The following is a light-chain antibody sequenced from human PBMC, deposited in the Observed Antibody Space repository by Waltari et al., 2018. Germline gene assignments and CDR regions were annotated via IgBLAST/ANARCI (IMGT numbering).Light chain of an antibody. CDR1: ATNLGREY. V-gene: IGLV1-47*01. J-gene: IGLJ2*01. CDR2: MNV. CDR3: AAWDDSLSGRVM. Sequence: QSVLTQPASASGAPGQRVTISCSGSATNLGREYVYWYRQLPGTAPKHLCDMNVHRPAGVPGRVSGSQSGTSASLAISGLRSEDEADYYCAAWDDSLSGRVMIGGGTKLTVL.